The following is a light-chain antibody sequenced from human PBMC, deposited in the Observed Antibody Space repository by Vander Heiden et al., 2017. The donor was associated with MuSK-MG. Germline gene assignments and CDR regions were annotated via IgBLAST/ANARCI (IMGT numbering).Light chain of an antibody. CDR3: QQYGSSTFT. CDR2: GAS. CDR1: QSISSSY. Sequence: EIVLTQSPGTLSLSPGESATLSCRASQSISSSYLAWYQQKPGQAPRLLIYGASSRATGIPDSFSGSGSGTDFTLTISRLEPEDFAVYYCQQYGSSTFTFGPGTKLDIK. V-gene: IGKV3-20*01. J-gene: IGKJ3*01.